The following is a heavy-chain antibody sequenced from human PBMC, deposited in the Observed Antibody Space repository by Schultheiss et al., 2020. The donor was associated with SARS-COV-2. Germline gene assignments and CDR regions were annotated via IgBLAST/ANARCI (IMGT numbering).Heavy chain of an antibody. CDR3: ATWDLGYYGMDV. CDR2: IYHTGST. V-gene: IGHV4-34*01. J-gene: IGHJ6*02. CDR1: GGSFSGYY. Sequence: SETLSLTCAVYGGSFSGYYWSWIRQPPGKGLEWIGEIYHTGSTYSNPSLKSRLTISVDTPKNQFSLKLSSVTAADTAVYYCATWDLGYYGMDVWGQGTTVTVSS. D-gene: IGHD1-26*01.